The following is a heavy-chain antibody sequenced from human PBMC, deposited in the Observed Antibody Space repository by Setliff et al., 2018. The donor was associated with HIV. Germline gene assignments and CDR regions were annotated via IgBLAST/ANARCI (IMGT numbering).Heavy chain of an antibody. CDR2: IYTTGGT. V-gene: IGHV4-61*02. Sequence: SETLSLTCTVSGGSISSSSYYWGWIRQPAGKGLEWIGRIYTTGGTNYNPALKSRVTMSIDTSKNQISLKLNSVTAADTATYYCARSNPGITAGLLAYWGPGTLVTVSS. J-gene: IGHJ4*02. CDR3: ARSNPGITAGLLAY. CDR1: GGSISSSSYY. D-gene: IGHD6-13*01.